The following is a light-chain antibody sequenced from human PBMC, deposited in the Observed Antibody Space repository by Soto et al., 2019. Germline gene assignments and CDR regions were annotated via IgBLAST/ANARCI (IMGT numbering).Light chain of an antibody. CDR3: CSYGGSNNLV. Sequence: QSVLTQPPSASGSPGQSVAISCTGTSSDVGGYDYVSWYQHHPGKAPKLLIYEVIKRPSGVPDRFSGSKSGNTASLTVSGLQAEDEAFYSCCSYGGSNNLVFGGGTQLTVL. CDR2: EVI. J-gene: IGLJ2*01. CDR1: SSDVGGYDY. V-gene: IGLV2-8*01.